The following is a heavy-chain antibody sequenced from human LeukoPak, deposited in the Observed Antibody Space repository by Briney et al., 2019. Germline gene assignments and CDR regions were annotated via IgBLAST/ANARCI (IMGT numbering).Heavy chain of an antibody. D-gene: IGHD6-19*01. Sequence: GGSLRLSCAASGFTFSSYSMNWVRQAPGKGLDWVSSISSSSSYIYYADSVKGRFTISRDNAKNSLYLQMNSLRAEDTAVYYCARVGVIAVAAYYFDYWGQGTLVTVSS. J-gene: IGHJ4*02. CDR3: ARVGVIAVAAYYFDY. V-gene: IGHV3-21*01. CDR1: GFTFSSYS. CDR2: ISSSSSYI.